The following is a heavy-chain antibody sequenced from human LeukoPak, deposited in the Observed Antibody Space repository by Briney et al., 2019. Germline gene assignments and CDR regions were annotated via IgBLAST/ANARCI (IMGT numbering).Heavy chain of an antibody. CDR2: IYYTGST. CDR3: ARYGVYGDYDY. CDR1: GGCISGSY. D-gene: IGHD4-17*01. V-gene: IGHV4-59*12. J-gene: IGHJ4*02. Sequence: PSETLSLTCTVSGGCISGSYWSWIRQPPGKALDWIGGIYYTGSTSYNLSLKSRVTMSVDTSKNQFSLQLRSVTAADTAVYYCARYGVYGDYDYWGQGTLVTVSS.